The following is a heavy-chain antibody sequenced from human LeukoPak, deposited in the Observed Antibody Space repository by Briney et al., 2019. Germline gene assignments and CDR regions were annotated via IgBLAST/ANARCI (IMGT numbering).Heavy chain of an antibody. CDR3: ASSIAAAGSRSAWFDP. J-gene: IGHJ5*02. Sequence: SETLSLTCTVSGGSIISGDYYWSWIRQPPGKGLEWIGYIYYSGSTYYNPSLKSRVTISVDTSKNQFSLKLSSVTAADTAVYYCASSIAAAGSRSAWFDPWGQGTLVTVSS. CDR1: GGSIISGDYY. D-gene: IGHD6-13*01. V-gene: IGHV4-30-4*08. CDR2: IYYSGST.